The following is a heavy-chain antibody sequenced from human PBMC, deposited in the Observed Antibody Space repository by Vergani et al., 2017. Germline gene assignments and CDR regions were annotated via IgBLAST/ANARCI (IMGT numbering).Heavy chain of an antibody. V-gene: IGHV3-74*01. CDR1: GFSFSGYW. D-gene: IGHD2-8*01. J-gene: IGHJ6*03. Sequence: EVQLVESGGGLIHPGGSLRLSCEGSGFSFSGYWMHWVRQSPEKGLVWVSRIKSDGSITNYADSVKGRFTISRDNAKNSLYLQMNSLRAEDTAVYYCARSGYCAHGVCYMTYYYYMDVWGKGTAVTVSS. CDR3: ARSGYCAHGVCYMTYYYYMDV. CDR2: IKSDGSIT.